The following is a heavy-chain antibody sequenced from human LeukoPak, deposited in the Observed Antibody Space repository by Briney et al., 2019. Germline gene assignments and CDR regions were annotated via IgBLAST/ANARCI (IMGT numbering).Heavy chain of an antibody. V-gene: IGHV4-4*07. CDR1: GGSISSYY. CDR3: ARVGLSSRGYYYYMDV. D-gene: IGHD2-2*01. Sequence: PSETLSLTCTVSGGSISSYYWSWIRQPAGKGLEWIGRIYTSGSTNYNPSLTGRVTMSLDTSKNQFSLKLTSVTAADTAVYYCARVGLSSRGYYYYMDVWGRGTTVTVSS. J-gene: IGHJ6*03. CDR2: IYTSGST.